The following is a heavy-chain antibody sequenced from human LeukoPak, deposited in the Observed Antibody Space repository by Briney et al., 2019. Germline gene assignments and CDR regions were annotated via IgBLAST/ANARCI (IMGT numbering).Heavy chain of an antibody. Sequence: GGSLRLSCAASSFTFSSYWMTWVRQAPGKGLEWVANIKEDGSKTFYVDSVKGRFTISRDNAKNSLYLQMNSLRAEDTAVYYCARDYGPLSSYWGQGTLVTVSS. CDR1: SFTFSSYW. CDR3: ARDYGPLSSY. V-gene: IGHV3-7*01. CDR2: IKEDGSKT. J-gene: IGHJ4*02. D-gene: IGHD4-17*01.